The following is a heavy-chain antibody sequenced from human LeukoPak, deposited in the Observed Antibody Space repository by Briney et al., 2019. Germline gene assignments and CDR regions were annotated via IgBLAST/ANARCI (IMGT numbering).Heavy chain of an antibody. CDR2: IWYDGSTK. Sequence: GGSLRLSCAASGFSFKDTGMHWVRQAPGKGPEWLTIIWYDGSTKYYADSVKGRFTISRDNSKNTLYLQMNSLRAEDTAVYYCARDIQVTTYYDSSDYYGMDVWGQGTTVTVSS. D-gene: IGHD3-22*01. CDR1: GFSFKDTG. J-gene: IGHJ6*02. V-gene: IGHV3-30*02. CDR3: ARDIQVTTYYDSSDYYGMDV.